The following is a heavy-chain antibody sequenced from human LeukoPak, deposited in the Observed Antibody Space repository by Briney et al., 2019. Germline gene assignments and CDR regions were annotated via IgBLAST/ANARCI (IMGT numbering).Heavy chain of an antibody. CDR2: ISSSGSTI. Sequence: GGSLRLSCAASGFTFSDYYMSWIRQAPGKGLEWVSYISSSGSTIYYADSVKGRFTISRDNAKNSLYLQMNSLRAEDTAVYYCARDYDCSSTSCLYLDYWGQGTLVTVSS. J-gene: IGHJ4*02. V-gene: IGHV3-11*01. CDR1: GFTFSDYY. CDR3: ARDYDCSSTSCLYLDY. D-gene: IGHD2-2*01.